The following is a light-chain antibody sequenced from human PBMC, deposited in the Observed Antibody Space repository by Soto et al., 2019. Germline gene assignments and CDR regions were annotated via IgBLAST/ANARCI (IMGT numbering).Light chain of an antibody. V-gene: IGKV3-20*01. CDR3: QQFGSSPPIT. CDR1: QTISSSY. CDR2: GAS. Sequence: EIVLTQSPGTLSLSPGERATLSCRTNQTISSSYLAWYQQKPGQAPRLLIYGASNRVTGIPDRFSGSGSGTDFTLTISRLEPEDFAVYFCQQFGSSPPITFGQGTRLEIK. J-gene: IGKJ5*01.